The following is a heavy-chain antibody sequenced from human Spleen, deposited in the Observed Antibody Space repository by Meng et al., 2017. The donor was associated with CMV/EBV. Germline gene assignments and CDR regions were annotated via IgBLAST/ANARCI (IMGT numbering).Heavy chain of an antibody. D-gene: IGHD2-2*02. Sequence: GGSLRLSCAASGFTFSTYGMHWVRQAPGEGLEWVAFIRYDGSKTYYADSVKGRFTISRDNSKNTLYLQMSSLRPEDTAVYYCAKDRAGYCSRTTCYTSLGMDVWGQGTTVTVS. V-gene: IGHV3-30*02. CDR1: GFTFSTYG. CDR3: AKDRAGYCSRTTCYTSLGMDV. J-gene: IGHJ6*02. CDR2: IRYDGSKT.